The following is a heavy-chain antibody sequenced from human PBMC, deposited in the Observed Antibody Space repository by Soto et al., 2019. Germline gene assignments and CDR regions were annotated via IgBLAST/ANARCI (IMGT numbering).Heavy chain of an antibody. V-gene: IGHV4-34*01. CDR2: INHSGST. Sequence: PSETLSLTCAVYGGSFSGYYWSWIRQPPGKGLEWIGEINHSGSTNYNPSLKSRVTISVDTSKNQFPLKLSSVTAADTAVYYCARGGSSSWYSDDWFDPWGQGTLVTVSS. CDR1: GGSFSGYY. D-gene: IGHD6-13*01. J-gene: IGHJ5*02. CDR3: ARGGSSSWYSDDWFDP.